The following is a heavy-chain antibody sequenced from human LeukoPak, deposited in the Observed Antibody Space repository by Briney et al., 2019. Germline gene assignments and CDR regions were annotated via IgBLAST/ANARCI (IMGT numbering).Heavy chain of an antibody. J-gene: IGHJ4*02. D-gene: IGHD2-21*01. V-gene: IGHV3-48*01. CDR3: AREGSAYSVYYFDY. CDR2: ISSSSSTI. Sequence: GGSVRLSCAASGFTFSSYSMNWVRQAPGKGLEWVSYISSSSSTIYYAASVKGRFTISRDNAKNSLYLQMNSLRAEDTAVYYCAREGSAYSVYYFDYWGQGTLVTVSS. CDR1: GFTFSSYS.